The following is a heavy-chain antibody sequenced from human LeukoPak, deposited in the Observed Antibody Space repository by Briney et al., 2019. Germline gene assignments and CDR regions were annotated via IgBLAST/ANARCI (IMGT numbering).Heavy chain of an antibody. Sequence: GGSLRLSCAASGFTFSSYSMNWVRQAPGKGLEWISYISSSSTTIYYADSVKGRFTISRDNAKNSLYLQMNSRRAEDTAVYYCAIIYLIVGATTFDYWGQGTLVTVSS. J-gene: IGHJ4*02. CDR3: AIIYLIVGATTFDY. CDR1: GFTFSSYS. V-gene: IGHV3-48*01. CDR2: ISSSSTTI. D-gene: IGHD1-26*01.